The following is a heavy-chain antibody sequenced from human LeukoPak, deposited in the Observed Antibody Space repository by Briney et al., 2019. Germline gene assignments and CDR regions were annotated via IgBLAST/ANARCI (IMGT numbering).Heavy chain of an antibody. CDR1: GGSVSSYY. Sequence: SETLSLTCTVSGGSVSSYYWSWIRQPPGKGLEWIGYIYYSGSTNYNPSLKSRVTISVDTSKNQFSLKLSSVTAADTAVYYCARDRNYYDSSGYYFANWGQGTLVTVSS. D-gene: IGHD3-22*01. J-gene: IGHJ4*02. CDR3: ARDRNYYDSSGYYFAN. CDR2: IYYSGST. V-gene: IGHV4-59*02.